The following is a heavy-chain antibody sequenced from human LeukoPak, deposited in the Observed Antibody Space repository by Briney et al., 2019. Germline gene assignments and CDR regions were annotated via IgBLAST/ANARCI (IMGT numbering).Heavy chain of an antibody. CDR1: GGSISSSGYY. V-gene: IGHV4-39*02. CDR2: IYYSGGSI. D-gene: IGHD1-26*01. Sequence: SETLSLTCTVSGGSISSSGYYWGWLRQSPGKELEWIGSIYYSGGSIYYNPSLKSRVTISGDTSKNQFSLKMYSVTAADTAVYYCARDRLSREGRRKPIVGAKDYYYYYGMDVWGQGTTVTVSS. J-gene: IGHJ6*02. CDR3: ARDRLSREGRRKPIVGAKDYYYYYGMDV.